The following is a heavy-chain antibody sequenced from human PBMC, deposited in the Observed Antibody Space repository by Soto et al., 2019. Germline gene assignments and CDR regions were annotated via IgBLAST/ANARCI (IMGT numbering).Heavy chain of an antibody. CDR1: GGSISSISYY. CDR2: IKYSGHT. D-gene: IGHD2-2*01. V-gene: IGHV4-39*01. CDR3: ARVDIAVVPSTTFDY. Sequence: QLQLQESGPGLVKPSETLALTCTVSGGSISSISYYWGWIRQPPGKGLECIGSIKYSGHTFYNPSLKSRVTMSVDTSKNQFSLRLSSVTAAETAVYYCARVDIAVVPSTTFDYWGQGTLVTVSS. J-gene: IGHJ4*02.